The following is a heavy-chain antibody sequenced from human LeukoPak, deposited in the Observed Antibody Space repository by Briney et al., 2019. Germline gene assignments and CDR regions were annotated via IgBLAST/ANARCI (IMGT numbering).Heavy chain of an antibody. Sequence: SGPALVKPTQTLTLTCTFSGFSLSTSGMCVSWIRQPPGKALEWLACIDWDDDKYYSTSLKTRLTISKDTSKNQVVLTMTNMDPVDTATYYCARNRGMYYYDSSGYYYSYYYYMDVWGKGTTVTVSS. J-gene: IGHJ6*03. CDR3: ARNRGMYYYDSSGYYYSYYYYMDV. CDR1: GFSLSTSGMC. V-gene: IGHV2-70*11. CDR2: IDWDDDK. D-gene: IGHD3-22*01.